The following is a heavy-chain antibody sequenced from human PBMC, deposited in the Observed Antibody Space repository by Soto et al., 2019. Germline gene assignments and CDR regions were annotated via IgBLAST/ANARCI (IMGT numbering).Heavy chain of an antibody. CDR3: ARASRYYWNYMMY. Sequence: QVQLVQSGAEVKKPGASVKVSCKASGYTFCNDAITWVRQAPGQGLEWMGWISAYNGNTNYAEKIKGRVTTTTDTYTSTAYMEIRSLRYDNAAVYFCARASRYYWNYMMYWGQGTLVTVSS. V-gene: IGHV1-18*01. J-gene: IGHJ4*02. CDR2: ISAYNGNT. CDR1: GYTFCNDA. D-gene: IGHD1-7*01.